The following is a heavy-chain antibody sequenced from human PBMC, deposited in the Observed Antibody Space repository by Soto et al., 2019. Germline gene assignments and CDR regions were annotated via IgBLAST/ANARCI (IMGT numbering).Heavy chain of an antibody. CDR2: INEDGSEK. Sequence: EVQLAESGGGLVQPGGSLRLSCAASGFSFSLFWMSWVRQTPGKGLEWVANINEDGSEKFFADSVKGRFTISRDNAKNSLSLQMNSLTADDTAVDYCARTGWPQSSYYFDYWGQGTLVTVSS. V-gene: IGHV3-7*03. CDR3: ARTGWPQSSYYFDY. J-gene: IGHJ4*02. CDR1: GFSFSLFW. D-gene: IGHD3-16*01.